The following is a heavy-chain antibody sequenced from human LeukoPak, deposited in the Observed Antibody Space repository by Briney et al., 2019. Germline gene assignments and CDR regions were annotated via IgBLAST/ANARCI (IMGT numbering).Heavy chain of an antibody. V-gene: IGHV3-49*03. CDR3: TRGSGYYESSGYYHVGWFDP. D-gene: IGHD3-22*01. J-gene: IGHJ5*02. CDR1: GFTFGDYA. Sequence: GGSLRLFCTASGFTFGDYAMSWFRQAPGKGLEWVGFIRSKGYGGTTEYAASVTGRFTISREDPKSIAYLQMNSPKTEDTAVYCCTRGSGYYESSGYYHVGWFDPWGQGTLLTASS. CDR2: IRSKGYGGTT.